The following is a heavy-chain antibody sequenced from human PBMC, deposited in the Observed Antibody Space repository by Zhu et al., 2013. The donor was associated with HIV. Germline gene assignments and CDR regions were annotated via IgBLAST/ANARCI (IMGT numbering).Heavy chain of an antibody. V-gene: IGHV1-18*04. CDR2: INPYNGVR. CDR1: GFIFTSVG. J-gene: IGHJ4*02. CDR3: TRDRQRVTFDY. Sequence: QVHLVQSGLELKKPGASVKISCKATGFIFTSVGYSWVRQAPGRGFEWMGWINPYNGVRVPAQRLQDRLTLAADTSTNTVYMELKNLRPDDTAIYYCTRDRQRVTFDYWGQGTLVTVAS. D-gene: IGHD2-21*02.